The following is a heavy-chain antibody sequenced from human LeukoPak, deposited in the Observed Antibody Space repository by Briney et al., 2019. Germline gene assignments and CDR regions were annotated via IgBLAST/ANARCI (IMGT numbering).Heavy chain of an antibody. CDR2: ISAYNGNT. Sequence: GASVKVSCKASGYTFTSYGISWVRQAPGQGLEWMGWISAYNGNTNYAQKLQGRVTMTTDTSTSTAYMELRSLRSDDTAVYYCARDGPQWELPPLDWFDPWGQGTLVTVSS. CDR3: ARDGPQWELPPLDWFDP. V-gene: IGHV1-18*01. D-gene: IGHD1-26*01. J-gene: IGHJ5*02. CDR1: GYTFTSYG.